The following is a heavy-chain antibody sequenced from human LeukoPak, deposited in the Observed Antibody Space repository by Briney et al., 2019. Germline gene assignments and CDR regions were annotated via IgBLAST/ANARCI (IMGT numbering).Heavy chain of an antibody. J-gene: IGHJ6*03. V-gene: IGHV3-7*01. CDR1: TFTFSSYW. CDR3: ARGASYYYYYYMDV. Sequence: GGSLRLSCAASTFTFSSYWMTWVRQAPGKGLEWVANMKQDGSEKYYVDSVKGRFTISRDKAKNTLYLQMKSLRAQDTAVYYCARGASYYYYYYMDVWGKGTTVTVSS. CDR2: MKQDGSEK.